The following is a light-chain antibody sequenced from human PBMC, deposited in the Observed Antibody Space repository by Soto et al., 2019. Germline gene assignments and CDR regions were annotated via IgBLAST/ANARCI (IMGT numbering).Light chain of an antibody. CDR3: SSYTSSSTLSYV. J-gene: IGLJ1*01. CDR2: DVS. V-gene: IGLV2-14*01. Sequence: QSVLTQPRSVSGSPGQSVTISCTGTSSDVGYYNYVSWYQQYPGKAPKLMIYDVSGRPSGVSNRFSGSKSGNTASLTISGLQAEDEADYYCSSYTSSSTLSYVFGTGTKVTVL. CDR1: SSDVGYYNY.